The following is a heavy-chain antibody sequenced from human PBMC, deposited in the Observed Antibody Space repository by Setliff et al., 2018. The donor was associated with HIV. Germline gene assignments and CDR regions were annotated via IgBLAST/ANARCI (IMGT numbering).Heavy chain of an antibody. CDR1: GFTFSSYW. D-gene: IGHD3-22*01. CDR3: ARPQTDYYYDSGPTF. V-gene: IGHV3-74*03. CDR2: INPDGSRI. Sequence: GGSLRLSCAASGFTFSSYWINWVRQDPEKGLVGVSDINPDGSRIEHADSVKGRFTISRDNAKNTLYLQMNSLRAEDTAVYYCARPQTDYYYDSGPTFWGQGTLVTVSS. J-gene: IGHJ4*02.